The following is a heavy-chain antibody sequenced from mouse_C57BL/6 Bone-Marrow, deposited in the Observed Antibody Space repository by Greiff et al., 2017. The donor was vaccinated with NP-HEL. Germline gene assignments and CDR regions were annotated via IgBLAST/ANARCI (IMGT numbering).Heavy chain of an antibody. Sequence: VQLVESGAELARPGASVKLSCKASGYTFTSYGISWVKQRTGQGLEWIGEIYPRSGNTYYNEKFKGKATLTADKSSSTAYMELRSLTSEDSAVYFCARGWLLIYWYCDVWGTGTTVTVSS. D-gene: IGHD2-3*01. CDR3: ARGWLLIYWYCDV. CDR2: IYPRSGNT. V-gene: IGHV1-81*01. J-gene: IGHJ1*03. CDR1: GYTFTSYG.